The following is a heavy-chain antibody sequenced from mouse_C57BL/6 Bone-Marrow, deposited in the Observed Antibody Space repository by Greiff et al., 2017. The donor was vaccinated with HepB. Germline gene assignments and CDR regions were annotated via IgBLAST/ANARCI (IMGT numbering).Heavy chain of an antibody. Sequence: QVQLQQPGAELVRPGSSVKLSCKASGYTFTSYWMHWVKQRPIQGLEWIGNIDTSDSETHYNQKFKDKATLTVDKSSSTAYMQLSSLTSEDSAVYYCARERVVDGWLHYYYAMDYWGQGTSVTVSS. V-gene: IGHV1-52*01. D-gene: IGHD2-3*01. CDR1: GYTFTSYW. CDR3: ARERVVDGWLHYYYAMDY. J-gene: IGHJ4*01. CDR2: IDTSDSET.